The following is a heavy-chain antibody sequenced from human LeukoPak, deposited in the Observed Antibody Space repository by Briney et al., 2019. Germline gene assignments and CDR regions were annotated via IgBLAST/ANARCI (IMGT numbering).Heavy chain of an antibody. J-gene: IGHJ5*02. Sequence: ASVKVSCKVSGYTLTELSMHWVRQAPGKGLEWMGGFDPEDGETIYAQKFQGRVTMTEDTSTDTAHMELSSLRSEDTAVYYCATEARWNYYGSGSYQNWFDPWGQGTLVTVSS. CDR2: FDPEDGET. CDR3: ATEARWNYYGSGSYQNWFDP. D-gene: IGHD3-10*01. CDR1: GYTLTELS. V-gene: IGHV1-24*01.